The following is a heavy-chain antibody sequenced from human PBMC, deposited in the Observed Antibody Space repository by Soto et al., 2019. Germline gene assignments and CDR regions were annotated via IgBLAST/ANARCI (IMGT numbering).Heavy chain of an antibody. J-gene: IGHJ4*02. CDR1: GFTFSSYW. D-gene: IGHD3-22*01. Sequence: EVQLVESGGGLVQPGGSLRLSCAASGFTFSSYWMHWVRQAPGKGLVWVSRIKSDGSGTSYADSVKGRFTISRDNAKNTLYVQMNSLRVEDTAVYYCARGDGDYYDGNGYLGRHWGQGTVVSVSS. CDR2: IKSDGSGT. V-gene: IGHV3-74*01. CDR3: ARGDGDYYDGNGYLGRH.